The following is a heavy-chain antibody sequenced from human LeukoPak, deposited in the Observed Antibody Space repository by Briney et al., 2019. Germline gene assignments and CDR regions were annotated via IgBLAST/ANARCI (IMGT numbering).Heavy chain of an antibody. CDR2: IYYSGRT. CDR3: ARGPGELELLAFDI. Sequence: SETLSLTCTVSGGSISSSNYYWGWIRQPPGKGLEWIGSIYYSGRTHYNPSLKSRVTISVDTSKNQFSLKLSSVTAADTAVYYCARGPGELELLAFDIWGQGTMVAVSS. V-gene: IGHV4-39*07. J-gene: IGHJ3*02. CDR1: GGSISSSNYY. D-gene: IGHD1-7*01.